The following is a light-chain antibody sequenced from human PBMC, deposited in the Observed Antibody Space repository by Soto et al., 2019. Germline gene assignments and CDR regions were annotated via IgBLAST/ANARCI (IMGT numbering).Light chain of an antibody. CDR2: AAS. V-gene: IGKV1-39*01. CDR1: QSISSY. CDR3: QQSYSTLT. J-gene: IGKJ3*01. Sequence: DIQMTQSPSSLSASVGDRVTITCRASQSISSYLNWYQQKPRKAPKLLIYAASSLQSRVPSRSTGSVSGTDSTLTISRLQPEHFATYYCQQSYSTLTFGPGTKVDIK.